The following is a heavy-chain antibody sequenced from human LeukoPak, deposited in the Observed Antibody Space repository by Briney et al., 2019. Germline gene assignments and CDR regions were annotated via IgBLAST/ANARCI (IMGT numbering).Heavy chain of an antibody. CDR1: GGSISSGDYY. Sequence: SETLSLTCTVSGGSISSGDYYWSWIRQPPGKGLEGIAYIYYSRSTYYNPSLKSRVTISVDTSKNQFSMKLSSVTAADTAVYYSARDRVLENAFDIWGQGTMVTVSS. V-gene: IGHV4-30-4*01. CDR2: IYYSRST. D-gene: IGHD5-24*01. CDR3: ARDRVLENAFDI. J-gene: IGHJ3*02.